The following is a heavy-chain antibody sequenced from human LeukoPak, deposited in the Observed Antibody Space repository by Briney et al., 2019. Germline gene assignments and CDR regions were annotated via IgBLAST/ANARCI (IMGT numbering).Heavy chain of an antibody. CDR1: GGSISGSSYY. V-gene: IGHV4-39*07. Sequence: PSETLSLTCTVSGGSISGSSYYWGWIRQPPGKGLEWIGSIYYSGSTYYNPSLKSRVTISVDTSKNQFSLKLSSVTAADTAVYYCARVGLRERRNYYFDYWGQGTLVTVSS. CDR2: IYYSGST. J-gene: IGHJ4*02. D-gene: IGHD6-25*01. CDR3: ARVGLRERRNYYFDY.